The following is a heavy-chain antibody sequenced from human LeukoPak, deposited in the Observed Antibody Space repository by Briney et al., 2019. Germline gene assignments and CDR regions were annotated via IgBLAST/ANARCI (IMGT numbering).Heavy chain of an antibody. D-gene: IGHD1-26*01. CDR1: GYTFTSYG. V-gene: IGHV1-18*01. CDR2: ISAYNGNT. CDR3: ARDLIVGTTYFDY. Sequence: ASVKVSCKASGYTFTSYGISWVRQAPGQGLEWMGWISAYNGNTNYAQKLQGRVTITRNTSISTAYMELSSLRSEDTAVYYCARDLIVGTTYFDYWGQGTLVTVSS. J-gene: IGHJ4*02.